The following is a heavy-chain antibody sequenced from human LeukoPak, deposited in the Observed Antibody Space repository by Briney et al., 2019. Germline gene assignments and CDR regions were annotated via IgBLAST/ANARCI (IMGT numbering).Heavy chain of an antibody. J-gene: IGHJ4*02. CDR2: ISGSGGST. CDR3: AKDDLGYCSGGSCYYDY. V-gene: IGHV3-23*01. Sequence: QTGGSLRLSCAASGFTFSSYAMSWVRQAPGKGLEWVSAISGSGGSTYYADSVKGRFTISRGNSKNTLYLQMNSLRAEDTAVYYCAKDDLGYCSGGSCYYDYWGQGTLVTVSS. CDR1: GFTFSSYA. D-gene: IGHD2-15*01.